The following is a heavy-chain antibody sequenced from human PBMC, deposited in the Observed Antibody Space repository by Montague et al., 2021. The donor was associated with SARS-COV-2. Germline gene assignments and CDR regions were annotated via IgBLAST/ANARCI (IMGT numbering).Heavy chain of an antibody. CDR3: ARGPYSSDQLFHYYYGMDV. J-gene: IGHJ6*02. Sequence: SLRLSCAASGFTFSSYSMNWVRQAPGKGLEWVSSISSSSSYIYYADSVKGRFTISRDNAKNSLYLQVNSLRAEDTAVYYCARGPYSSDQLFHYYYGMDVWGQGTTVTVSS. CDR2: ISSSSSYI. V-gene: IGHV3-21*01. D-gene: IGHD6-19*01. CDR1: GFTFSSYS.